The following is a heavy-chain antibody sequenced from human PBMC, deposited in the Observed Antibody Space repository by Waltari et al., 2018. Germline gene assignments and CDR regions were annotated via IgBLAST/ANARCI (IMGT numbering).Heavy chain of an antibody. CDR1: GFTFSSYS. Sequence: EVQLVESGGGLVKPGGSLRLSCAASGFTFSSYSMNWVRQAPGKGLEWVSSISSSSSYIYYADSVKGRVTISRDNAKNSLYLQRNSLRAEDTAVYYCARVPGLGYFDYWGQGTLVTVSS. D-gene: IGHD3-16*01. V-gene: IGHV3-21*01. J-gene: IGHJ4*02. CDR3: ARVPGLGYFDY. CDR2: ISSSSSYI.